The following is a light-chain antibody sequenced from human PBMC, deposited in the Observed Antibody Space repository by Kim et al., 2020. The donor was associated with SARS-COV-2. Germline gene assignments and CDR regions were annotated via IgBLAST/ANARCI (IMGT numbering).Light chain of an antibody. CDR1: SSDVGGYNY. J-gene: IGLJ2*01. Sequence: QSASVSGSPGQSITISCAGTSSDVGGYNYVSWYQQHPGKAPKLMIYDVSNRPSGVSNRFSGSKSGNTASLTISGLQAEDEADYYCSSYTSSSTVVFGGGTQLTVL. CDR3: SSYTSSSTVV. CDR2: DVS. V-gene: IGLV2-14*03.